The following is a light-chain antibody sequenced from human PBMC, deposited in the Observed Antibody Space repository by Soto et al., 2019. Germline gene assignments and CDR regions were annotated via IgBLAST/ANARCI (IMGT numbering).Light chain of an antibody. V-gene: IGKV1-39*01. CDR3: QQSYSTPFLT. J-gene: IGKJ4*01. CDR1: QSISSY. Sequence: DIQMTQSPSSLSASVGDRVTITCRASQSISSYLNWYQQKPGKAPKLLIYAASSLQSGAPSRFSGSGSGTDFTLTISSLQPEDFATYYCQQSYSTPFLTFGGGTKVEIK. CDR2: AAS.